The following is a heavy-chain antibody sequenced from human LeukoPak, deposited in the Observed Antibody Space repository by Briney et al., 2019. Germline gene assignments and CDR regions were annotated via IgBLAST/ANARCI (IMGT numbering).Heavy chain of an antibody. Sequence: GESLRLSCAASGFTFDDYTMHWVRQAPGKGLEWVSLISWDGGTTNYADSVKGRFTISRDNARNSLYLQMNSLRAEDTAVYYCTRDGDTVLTRGYYYYMDVWGKGTTVTVSS. D-gene: IGHD3-10*01. V-gene: IGHV3-43*01. CDR3: TRDGDTVLTRGYYYYMDV. J-gene: IGHJ6*03. CDR2: ISWDGGTT. CDR1: GFTFDDYT.